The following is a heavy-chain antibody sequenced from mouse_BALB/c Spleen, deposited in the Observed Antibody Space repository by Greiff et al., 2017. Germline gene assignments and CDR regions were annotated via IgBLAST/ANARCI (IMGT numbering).Heavy chain of an antibody. CDR1: GYSFTDYI. CDR2: INPYYGST. V-gene: IGHV1-39*01. J-gene: IGHJ3*01. CDR3: ASEGGKRGFAY. D-gene: IGHD2-1*01. Sequence: VQLQQTGPELVKPGASVKISCKASGYSFTDYIMLWVKQSHGKSLEWIGNINPYYGSTSYNLKFKGKATLTVDKSSSTAYMQLNSLTSEDSAVYYCASEGGKRGFAYWGQGTLVTVSA.